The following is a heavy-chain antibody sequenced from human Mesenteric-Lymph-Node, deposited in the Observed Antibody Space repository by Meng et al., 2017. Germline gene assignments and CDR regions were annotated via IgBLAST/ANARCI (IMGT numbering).Heavy chain of an antibody. D-gene: IGHD6-13*01. CDR1: GFTFSSHE. J-gene: IGHJ6*02. V-gene: IGHV3-48*03. CDR2: ISTTGRII. CDR3: ARDRGGSSWSYYYYYYGMDV. Sequence: GESLKISCAASGFTFSSHEMNWVRQAPGGGLEWISYISTTGRIIYYADSVKGRFTISRDNAKNSLYLQMNSLRAEDTAVYYCARDRGGSSWSYYYYYYGMDVWGQGTTVTVSS.